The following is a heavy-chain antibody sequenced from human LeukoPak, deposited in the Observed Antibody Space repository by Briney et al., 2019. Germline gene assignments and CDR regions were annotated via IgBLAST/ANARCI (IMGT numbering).Heavy chain of an antibody. CDR3: ARDVGIVAGSYYYYYMDV. Sequence: PGGSLRLSCAASGFTFDDYAMHWVRQAPGKGLEWVSGISWNSGSIGYADSVKGRFTISRDNAKNSLYLQMNSLRAEDTALYYCARDVGIVAGSYYYYYMDVWGKGTTVTVSS. V-gene: IGHV3-9*01. CDR1: GFTFDDYA. D-gene: IGHD3-22*01. J-gene: IGHJ6*03. CDR2: ISWNSGSI.